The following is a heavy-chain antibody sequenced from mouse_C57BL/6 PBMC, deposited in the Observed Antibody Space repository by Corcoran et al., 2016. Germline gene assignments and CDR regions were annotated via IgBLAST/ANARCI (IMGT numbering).Heavy chain of an antibody. CDR1: GYTFTDYN. CDR2: INPNNGGT. V-gene: IGHV1-18*01. Sequence: EVQLQQSGPELVKPGASVKIPCKASGYTFTDYNMDWVKQSHGKSLEWIGDINPNNGGTIYNQKFKGKATLTVDKSSSTAYMELRSLTSEDPAVYYCAREDYYSNYEFAYWGQGTLVTVSA. CDR3: AREDYYSNYEFAY. D-gene: IGHD2-5*01. J-gene: IGHJ3*01.